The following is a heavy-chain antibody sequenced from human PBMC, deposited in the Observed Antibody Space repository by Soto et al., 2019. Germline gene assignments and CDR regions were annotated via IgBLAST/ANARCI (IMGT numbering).Heavy chain of an antibody. CDR1: GFTFSKYG. CDR3: ARDDDNDANALDY. Sequence: GGSLRLSCAASGFTFSKYGMHWVRQAPGKGLEWVALIWNDGIRKVYVDSVKGRFTISRDNSKNTLDLQMNNLRDEDTAVYYCARDDDNDANALDYWGQGTPVTVSS. V-gene: IGHV3-33*01. J-gene: IGHJ4*02. CDR2: IWNDGIRK.